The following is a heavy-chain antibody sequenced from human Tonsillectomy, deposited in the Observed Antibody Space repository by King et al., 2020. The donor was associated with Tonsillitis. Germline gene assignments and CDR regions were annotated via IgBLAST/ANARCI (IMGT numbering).Heavy chain of an antibody. D-gene: IGHD3-22*01. CDR2: IYDRGTT. Sequence: QLQESGPGLVKPSETLSLTCTVSGGSISTNYWTWIRQPPGKRLEWIGYIYDRGTTNYNPSLESRVTISVDTSKNQFSLKLSYVTAADTAVYYCARDKGDYDSSGYDWGQGTLVTVSS. CDR3: ARDKGDYDSSGYD. V-gene: IGHV4-59*01. J-gene: IGHJ4*02. CDR1: GGSISTNY.